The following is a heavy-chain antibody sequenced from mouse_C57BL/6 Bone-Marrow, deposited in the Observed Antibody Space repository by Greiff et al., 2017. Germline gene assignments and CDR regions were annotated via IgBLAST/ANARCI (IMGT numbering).Heavy chain of an antibody. CDR3: TRDPLYYSTWYFDV. V-gene: IGHV5-9-1*02. Sequence: VMLVESGEGLVKPGGSLKLSCAASGFTFSSYAMSWVRQTPEKRLEWVAYISSGGDYIYYADTVKGRFTISRDNARNTLYLQMSSLKSEDTAMYYCTRDPLYYSTWYFDVWGTGTTVTVSS. CDR1: GFTFSSYA. CDR2: ISSGGDYI. J-gene: IGHJ1*03. D-gene: IGHD2-5*01.